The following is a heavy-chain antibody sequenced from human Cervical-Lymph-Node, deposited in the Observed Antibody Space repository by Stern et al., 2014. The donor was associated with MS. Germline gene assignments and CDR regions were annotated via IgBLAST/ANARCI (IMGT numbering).Heavy chain of an antibody. CDR1: GYTFTSYG. Sequence: VQLEESGAEVKKPGASVKVSCKASGYTFTSYGISWVRQAPGQGLEWMGWISAYNGNTNYAQKLQGRVTMTTDTSTSTAYMELRSLRSDDTAVYYCAREPPYMVRGVIGDYWGQGTLVTVSS. CDR2: ISAYNGNT. D-gene: IGHD3-10*01. V-gene: IGHV1-18*04. J-gene: IGHJ4*02. CDR3: AREPPYMVRGVIGDY.